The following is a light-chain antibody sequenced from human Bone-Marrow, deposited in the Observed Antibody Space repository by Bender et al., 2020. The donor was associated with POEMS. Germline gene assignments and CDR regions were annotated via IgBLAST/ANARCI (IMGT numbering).Light chain of an antibody. Sequence: QSVLTQPPSVSGSPGQSITISCTGTSSDVGGHNSVSWFQQSAGKAPKLMIYEVNKRPSGVSHRFSGSKSGNTASLTLSGLQAEDEADYYCATWDANRSGPCVVFGGGTKLTVL. CDR3: ATWDANRSGPCVV. V-gene: IGLV2-14*01. CDR1: SSDVGGHNS. J-gene: IGLJ2*01. CDR2: EVN.